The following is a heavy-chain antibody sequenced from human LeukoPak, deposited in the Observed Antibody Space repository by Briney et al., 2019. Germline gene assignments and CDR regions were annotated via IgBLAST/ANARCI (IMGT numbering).Heavy chain of an antibody. CDR1: GFALKSYS. D-gene: IGHD4-23*01. Sequence: GGSLRLSCAGSGFALKSYSLNWVRQAPGKGLEWVSSISSSSSYIYYADSVKGRFTISRDNAKNSLYLQMNSLRAEDTAVYYCAKVGYGDNSFPYYYYGMDVWGQGTTVTVSS. CDR3: AKVGYGDNSFPYYYYGMDV. CDR2: ISSSSSYI. J-gene: IGHJ6*02. V-gene: IGHV3-21*04.